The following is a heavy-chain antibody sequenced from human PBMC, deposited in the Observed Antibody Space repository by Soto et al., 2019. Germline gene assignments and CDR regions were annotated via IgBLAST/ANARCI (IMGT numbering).Heavy chain of an antibody. D-gene: IGHD6-19*01. CDR1: GGIFSTYL. CDR2: ILPSLATG. V-gene: IGHV1-69*01. J-gene: IGHJ4*01. Sequence: QVQLVQSGAEVLQPGSSVKVSCKASGGIFSTYLFSWVRQAPGQGLEWMGGILPSLATGHYAQKFRGRVTTTADESMRTVHMALSSLRSEDTAVYYCARTKDVDSSGWYFDYWGKGTLVSVAS. CDR3: ARTKDVDSSGWYFDY.